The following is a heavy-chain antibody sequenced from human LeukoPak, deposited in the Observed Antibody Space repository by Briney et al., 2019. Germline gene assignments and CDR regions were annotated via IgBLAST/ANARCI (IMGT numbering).Heavy chain of an antibody. J-gene: IGHJ6*02. CDR2: INHSGST. D-gene: IGHD3-3*01. CDR1: GGSFSGYY. V-gene: IGHV4-34*01. CDR3: ARAGEEFSSDYGMDV. Sequence: PSETLSLTCAVYGGSFSGYYWSWIRQPPGKGLEWIGEINHSGSTNYNPSLKSRVTISVDTSKNQFSLKLSSVTAADTAVYYCARAGEEFSSDYGMDVWGQGTTVTVSS.